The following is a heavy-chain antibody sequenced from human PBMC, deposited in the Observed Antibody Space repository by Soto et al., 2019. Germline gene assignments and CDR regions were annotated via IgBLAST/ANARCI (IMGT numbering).Heavy chain of an antibody. J-gene: IGHJ2*01. CDR1: GYTFTSYG. Sequence: ASVKVSCKASGYTFTSYGISWVRQAPGQGLEWMGWISAYNGNTNYAQKLQGRVTMTTDTSPSTAYMELRSLRADDTAVYYCARGLGIGEMNPNWYFDLWGRGTLVTVSS. CDR2: ISAYNGNT. CDR3: ARGLGIGEMNPNWYFDL. V-gene: IGHV1-18*01. D-gene: IGHD7-27*01.